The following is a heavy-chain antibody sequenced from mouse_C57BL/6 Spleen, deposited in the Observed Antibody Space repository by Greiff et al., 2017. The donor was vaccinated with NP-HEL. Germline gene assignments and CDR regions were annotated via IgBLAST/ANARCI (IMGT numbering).Heavy chain of an antibody. V-gene: IGHV5-4*01. J-gene: IGHJ1*03. D-gene: IGHD1-1*01. Sequence: EVKLVESGGGLVKPGGSLKLSCAASGFTFSSYAMSWVRQTPEKRLEWVATISDGGSYTYYPDNVKGRFTISRDNAKNNLYLQMSHLKSEDTAMYYSARDRGGKGYFDVWGTGTTGTVSS. CDR3: ARDRGGKGYFDV. CDR1: GFTFSSYA. CDR2: ISDGGSYT.